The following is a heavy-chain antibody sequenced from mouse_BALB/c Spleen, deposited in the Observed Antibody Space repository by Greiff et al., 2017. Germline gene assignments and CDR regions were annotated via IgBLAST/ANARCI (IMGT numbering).Heavy chain of an antibody. CDR2: INPSTGYT. J-gene: IGHJ1*01. V-gene: IGHV1-7*01. Sequence: VQLQQSGAELAKPGASVKMSCKASGYTFTSYWMHWVKQRPGQGLEWIGYINPSTGYTEYNQKFKDKATLTADKSSSTASMQLSSLTSEDSAVYYCARYNYMYSYWYFDVWGAGTTVTVSS. D-gene: IGHD2-14*01. CDR1: GYTFTSYW. CDR3: ARYNYMYSYWYFDV.